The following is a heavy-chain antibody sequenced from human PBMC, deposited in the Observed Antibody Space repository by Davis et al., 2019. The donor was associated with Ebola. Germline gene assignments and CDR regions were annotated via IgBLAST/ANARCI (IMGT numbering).Heavy chain of an antibody. V-gene: IGHV4-30-2*03. CDR1: GGSISSGGYS. J-gene: IGHJ6*02. Sequence: SETLSLTCAVSGGSISSGGYSWNWIRQPPGKGLEWIGYIYHSGSTYYNPSLKSRVTISVDTSKNQFSLKLSSVTAADTAVYYCARQSIAARYYGMDVWGQGTTVTVSS. CDR3: ARQSIAARYYGMDV. D-gene: IGHD6-6*01. CDR2: IYHSGST.